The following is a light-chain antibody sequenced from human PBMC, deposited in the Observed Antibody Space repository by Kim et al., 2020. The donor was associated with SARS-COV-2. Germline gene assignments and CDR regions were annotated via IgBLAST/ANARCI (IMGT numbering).Light chain of an antibody. J-gene: IGLJ2*01. V-gene: IGLV7-43*01. CDR1: TGAVNSGNY. Sequence: PGGAITLTWGSRTGAVNSGNYPNWCRQKPGQAPGALSYSTVKKNSWTPARVSGSLLGGKAALTLSGVQPEDEAEYYCLLYYGGAQFFGGGTQLTVL. CDR2: STV. CDR3: LLYYGGAQF.